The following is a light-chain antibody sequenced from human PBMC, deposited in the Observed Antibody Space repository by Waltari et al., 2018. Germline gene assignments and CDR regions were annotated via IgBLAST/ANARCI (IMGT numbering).Light chain of an antibody. Sequence: SYDVTQPRSVSVSPGQTARITCGGDNIGSKNVHWYQQKPAQAPVLVIYYDSDRPSGIPDRFSGSNSGNTATLTISGVEAGDEADYYCQVWDSSSDHYIFGAGTRLTVL. CDR3: QVWDSSSDHYI. J-gene: IGLJ1*01. CDR1: NIGSKN. V-gene: IGLV3-21*01. CDR2: YDS.